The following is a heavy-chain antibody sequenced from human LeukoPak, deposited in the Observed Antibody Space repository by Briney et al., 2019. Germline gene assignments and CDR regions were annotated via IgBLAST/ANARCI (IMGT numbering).Heavy chain of an antibody. CDR1: GGSISSYY. CDR3: ARSVGYDFWSGGPSNWFDP. J-gene: IGHJ5*02. CDR2: IYYSGST. D-gene: IGHD3-3*01. Sequence: SETLSLTCTVSGGSISSYYWSWIRQPPGKGLEWIGYIYYSGSTNYNPSLKSRVTISVDTSKNQFSPKLSSVTAADTAVYYCARSVGYDFWSGGPSNWFDPWGQGTLVTVSS. V-gene: IGHV4-59*01.